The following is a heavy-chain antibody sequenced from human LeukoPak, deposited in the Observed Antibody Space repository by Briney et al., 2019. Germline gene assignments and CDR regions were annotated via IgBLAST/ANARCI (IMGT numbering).Heavy chain of an antibody. V-gene: IGHV3-64*01. CDR1: GFSLRNYG. CDR3: ARNGCPKGVCLDS. CDR2: ISSEGIGGST. D-gene: IGHD2-8*01. J-gene: IGHJ5*01. Sequence: GESLRLSCAASGFSLRNYGMHWVRQAPGKGLEYVSSISSEGIGGSTHYANSVKGILTISRDNSKNTLHLQVASLEIEDMAVCYCARNGCPKGVCLDSWGHGTLVSVSS.